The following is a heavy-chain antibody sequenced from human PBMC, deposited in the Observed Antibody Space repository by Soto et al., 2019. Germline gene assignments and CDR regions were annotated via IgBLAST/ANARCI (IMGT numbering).Heavy chain of an antibody. Sequence: QVQLVESGGGLVKPGGSLRLSCAASGFTFSDYYMSWIRQAPGKGLEWVSYISSSSSHTNYADSVKGRFTISRDNAKNSLYLQMNSQRAEDTAVYYCARAIWGSTSWGDYWGQGTLVTVSS. J-gene: IGHJ4*02. CDR1: GFTFSDYY. V-gene: IGHV3-11*05. CDR2: ISSSSSHT. D-gene: IGHD2-2*01. CDR3: ARAIWGSTSWGDY.